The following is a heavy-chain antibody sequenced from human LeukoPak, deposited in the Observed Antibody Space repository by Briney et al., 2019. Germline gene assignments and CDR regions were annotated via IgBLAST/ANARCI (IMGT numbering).Heavy chain of an antibody. CDR3: ARDRAPLGAYFDAFDI. CDR1: GYTFTGYY. J-gene: IGHJ3*02. D-gene: IGHD1-26*01. Sequence: ASVKVSCKASGYTFTGYYMHWVRQAPGQGLEWMGWINPNSGGTNYAQKFQGRVIMTRDTSISTAYMELSRLRSDDTAVYYCARDRAPLGAYFDAFDIWGQGTMVTVSS. CDR2: INPNSGGT. V-gene: IGHV1-2*02.